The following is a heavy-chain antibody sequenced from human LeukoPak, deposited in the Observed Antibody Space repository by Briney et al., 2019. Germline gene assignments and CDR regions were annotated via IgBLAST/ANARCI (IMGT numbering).Heavy chain of an antibody. CDR3: ARERGQRIVGATLVGY. J-gene: IGHJ4*02. V-gene: IGHV1-2*02. Sequence: GASVKVSCKASGYTFTDYYLLWVRQAPGQGLEWMGWINPNSGGTNYAQKFQGRVTMTRDTSISTAYMELSRLRSDDTAVYYCARERGQRIVGATLVGYWGQGTLVTVSS. CDR2: INPNSGGT. CDR1: GYTFTDYY. D-gene: IGHD1-26*01.